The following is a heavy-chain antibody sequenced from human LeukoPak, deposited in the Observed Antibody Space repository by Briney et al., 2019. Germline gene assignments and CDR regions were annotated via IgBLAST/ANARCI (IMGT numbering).Heavy chain of an antibody. D-gene: IGHD4-17*01. V-gene: IGHV4-59*01. CDR1: GGSISSYY. CDR3: AREGDYGSRYLEP. J-gene: IGHJ2*01. CDR2: IYYSGST. Sequence: SETLPLTCTVSGGSISSYYWSWIRQPPGKGLEWIGYIYYSGSTNYNPSLKSRVTISVDTSKNQFSLKLSSVTAADTAVYYCAREGDYGSRYLEPLGRGTLVTVSS.